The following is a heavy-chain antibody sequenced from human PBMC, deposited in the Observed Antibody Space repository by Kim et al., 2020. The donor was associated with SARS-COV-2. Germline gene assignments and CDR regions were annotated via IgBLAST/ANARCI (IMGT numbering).Heavy chain of an antibody. J-gene: IGHJ4*01. CDR3: ARLPLLRGVLARKAIDY. V-gene: IGHV4-39*01. CDR2: FFLGGSP. Sequence: SETLSLTCTVSGGSISNNYYWGWIRQPPEKGLEWIGSFFLGGSPYYKSSLESRVTISVDTSQNLFTLSLTSVTAADTAVYYCARLPLLRGVLARKAIDYWGRGTLVTVSS. CDR1: GGSISNNYY. D-gene: IGHD2-8*01.